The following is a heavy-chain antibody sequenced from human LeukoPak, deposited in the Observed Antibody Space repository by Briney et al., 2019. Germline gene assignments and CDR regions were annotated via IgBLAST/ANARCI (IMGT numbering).Heavy chain of an antibody. D-gene: IGHD1-26*01. Sequence: SQTLSLTCTVSGGSLSSGGYYWRWLRQPPGKGLEWIGYIYHSGSTYYNPSLKSRVTISVDRSKNQFSLKLSSVTAADTAVYYCAREGSGIVGAIPLDYWGQGTLVTVSS. V-gene: IGHV4-30-2*01. CDR2: IYHSGST. CDR1: GGSLSSGGYY. CDR3: AREGSGIVGAIPLDY. J-gene: IGHJ4*02.